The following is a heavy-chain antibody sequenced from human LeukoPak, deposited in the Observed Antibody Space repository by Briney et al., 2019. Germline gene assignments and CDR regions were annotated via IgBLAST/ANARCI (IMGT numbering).Heavy chain of an antibody. CDR1: GGSISSYY. CDR3: ARVRIAARENWFDP. CDR2: IYTSGST. Sequence: SETLSLTCTVSGGSISSYYWSWIRQPAGKGLEWIGRIYTSGSTNYNPSLKSRVTMSVDTSKNRFSLKLSSVTAADTAVYYCARVRIAARENWFDPWGQGTLVTVPS. J-gene: IGHJ5*02. V-gene: IGHV4-4*07. D-gene: IGHD6-6*01.